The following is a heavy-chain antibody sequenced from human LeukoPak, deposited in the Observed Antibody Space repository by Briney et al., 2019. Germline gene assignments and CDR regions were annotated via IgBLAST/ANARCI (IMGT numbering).Heavy chain of an antibody. V-gene: IGHV4-34*01. Sequence: PSETLSLTCRVYGESFSDYYCAWIRQPPGKGLEWIGELNHVGRTTYNPALKSRVTISVDTSKNQFSLNLMSVTAADTAVYYCARNEWIFGPPFDSWGQGTLVTVAS. D-gene: IGHD3/OR15-3a*01. CDR1: GESFSDYY. CDR3: ARNEWIFGPPFDS. CDR2: LNHVGRT. J-gene: IGHJ4*02.